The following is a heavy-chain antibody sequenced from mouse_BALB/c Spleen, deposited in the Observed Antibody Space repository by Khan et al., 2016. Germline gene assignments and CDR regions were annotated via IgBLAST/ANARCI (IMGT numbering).Heavy chain of an antibody. Sequence: VQLQESGPGLVQPSQSLSITCTVSGFSLTSYGVHWVRQSPGKGLEWLGVIWSGGSTDYNAAFISRLSISKDNSKSQVFFKMNSLQANDTAIYYCAREGDYRYDRFAYWGQGTLVTVSA. CDR3: AREGDYRYDRFAY. V-gene: IGHV2-2*02. J-gene: IGHJ3*01. CDR2: IWSGGST. CDR1: GFSLTSYG. D-gene: IGHD2-14*01.